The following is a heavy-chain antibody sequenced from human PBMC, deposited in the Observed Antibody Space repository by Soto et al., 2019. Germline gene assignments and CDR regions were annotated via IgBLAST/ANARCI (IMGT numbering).Heavy chain of an antibody. CDR2: IYYSGST. V-gene: IGHV4-59*01. Sequence: PSETLSLTCTVSGGSISSYYWSWIRQPPGKGLEWIGYIYYSGSTNYNPSLRSRVTISVDTSKNQLSLKLSSVTAADTAVYYCARGGITTIVVGYEWFDPWGQGTLVTVSS. J-gene: IGHJ5*02. D-gene: IGHD3-22*01. CDR1: GGSISSYY. CDR3: ARGGITTIVVGYEWFDP.